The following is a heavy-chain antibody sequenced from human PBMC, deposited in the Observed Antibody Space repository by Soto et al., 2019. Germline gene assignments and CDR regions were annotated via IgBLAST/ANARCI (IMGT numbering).Heavy chain of an antibody. CDR1: GRSIASSPYY. V-gene: IGHV4-39*01. Sequence: PSETLSLTCTVSGRSIASSPYYWGWSRQSPGKGLEWIESIYYSGVTHYNPSLKSRVTVSVDTSKNQFSLKLTSMTAADTAVSFCVSHRNYIVVYGSYFHYWSQGTLVTVSS. CDR3: VSHRNYIVVYGSYFHY. D-gene: IGHD3-22*01. J-gene: IGHJ4*02. CDR2: IYYSGVT.